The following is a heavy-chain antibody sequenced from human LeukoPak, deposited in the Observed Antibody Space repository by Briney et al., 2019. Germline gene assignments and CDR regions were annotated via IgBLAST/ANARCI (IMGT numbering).Heavy chain of an antibody. CDR2: IKEDESQK. CDR1: GFTFSSYW. CDR3: ARSLPYSSSSRGFDY. J-gene: IGHJ4*02. D-gene: IGHD6-6*01. V-gene: IGHV3-7*01. Sequence: GGSLRLSCAASGFTFSSYWMSWVRQAPGKGLEWVANIKEDESQKYYVDSVRGRFTISRDNAKNSLYLQMNSLRAEDTAVYYCARSLPYSSSSRGFDYWGQGTLVTVSS.